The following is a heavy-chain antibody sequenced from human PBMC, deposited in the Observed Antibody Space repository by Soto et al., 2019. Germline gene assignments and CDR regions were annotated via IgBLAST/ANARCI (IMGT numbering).Heavy chain of an antibody. J-gene: IGHJ4*02. CDR2: IYSGGST. D-gene: IGHD5-12*01. CDR1: GFTVSSNY. V-gene: IGHV3-53*04. CDR3: ARVRTGYRGYERSFYFDY. Sequence: EVQLVESGGGLVQPGGSLRLSCAASGFTVSSNYMSWVRQAPGKGLEWVSVIYSGGSTYYADSVKGRFTISRHNSKNTQYLQRSSLRAEDTAVYYCARVRTGYRGYERSFYFDYWGQGTLVTVSS.